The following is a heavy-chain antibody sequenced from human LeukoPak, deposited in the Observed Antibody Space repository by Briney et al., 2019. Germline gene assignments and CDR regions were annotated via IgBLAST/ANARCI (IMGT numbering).Heavy chain of an antibody. J-gene: IGHJ3*02. CDR2: ISSSSYI. V-gene: IGHV3-21*01. D-gene: IGHD4-17*01. Sequence: GGSLRLSCGASGFTFSSYSMNWVRQAPGKGLEWVSSISSSSYIYYADSVKDRFTISRDDAKNSLYLQMNSLRAEDTAVYCCARDTYGDYSFDIWGQGTMVTVSS. CDR1: GFTFSSYS. CDR3: ARDTYGDYSFDI.